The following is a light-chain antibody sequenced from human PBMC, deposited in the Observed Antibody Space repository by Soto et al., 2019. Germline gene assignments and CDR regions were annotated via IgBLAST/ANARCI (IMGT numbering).Light chain of an antibody. CDR2: DAS. V-gene: IGKV3-11*01. CDR1: QSIRSY. J-gene: IGKJ1*01. Sequence: EIVLTQSPATLSLSPGERATLSCRASQSIRSYLAWYQQKPGQAPRLLIYDASNRATGIPARFSGSGSGTDFTLTISSLEPDDFAVYYCQLRSDWPPWTFGQGTRVEIK. CDR3: QLRSDWPPWT.